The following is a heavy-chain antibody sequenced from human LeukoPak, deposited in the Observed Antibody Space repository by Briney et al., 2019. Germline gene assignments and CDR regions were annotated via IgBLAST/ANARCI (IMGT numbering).Heavy chain of an antibody. V-gene: IGHV4-59*01. CDR1: GGSINNYY. Sequence: NTSETLSLTCTVSGGSINNYYWSWIRQPPGKGLEWIGYIYHSGSTNYNPSLKSRVTMSVDTSTNQFSLKLTSVAAADTAVYYCARGHSSWEYYFDYWGQGTLVTVSS. D-gene: IGHD6-13*01. J-gene: IGHJ4*02. CDR2: IYHSGST. CDR3: ARGHSSWEYYFDY.